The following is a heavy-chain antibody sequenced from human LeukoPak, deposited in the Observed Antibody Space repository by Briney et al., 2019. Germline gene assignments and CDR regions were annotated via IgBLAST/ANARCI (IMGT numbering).Heavy chain of an antibody. CDR1: GFTFSSYG. CDR2: ISHSSSSM. D-gene: IGHD5-12*01. V-gene: IGHV3-48*01. Sequence: PGGSLRLSCAASGFTFSSYGMNWVRHVPGKGLEWVSYISHSSSSMYYADSVKGRFTISRDNAKNSLYLQMNSLRAEDTAVYYCARASLYSGYDFWGQGTLVTVSS. J-gene: IGHJ4*02. CDR3: ARASLYSGYDF.